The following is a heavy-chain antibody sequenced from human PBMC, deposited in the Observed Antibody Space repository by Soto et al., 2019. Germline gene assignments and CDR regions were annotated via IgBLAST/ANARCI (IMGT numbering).Heavy chain of an antibody. CDR1: GGSISSYY. D-gene: IGHD3-10*01. CDR2: IYYSGST. V-gene: IGHV4-59*01. J-gene: IGHJ3*02. CDR3: ARVWGGAFDI. Sequence: QVQLQESGPGLVKPSETLSLTCTVSGGSISSYYWSWIRQPPGKGLEWIGYIYYSGSTNYNPSLTRGVTISVDTSKNQFSLKLSSVTAADTAVYYCARVWGGAFDIWGQGTMVTVSS.